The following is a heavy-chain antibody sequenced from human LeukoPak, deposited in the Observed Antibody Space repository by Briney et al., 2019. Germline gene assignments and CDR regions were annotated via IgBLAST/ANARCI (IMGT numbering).Heavy chain of an antibody. CDR3: ARGSIAAAGSYYFDY. CDR1: GVSISSYY. CDR2: INHSGST. D-gene: IGHD6-13*01. V-gene: IGHV4-34*01. Sequence: SETLSLTATVSGVSISSYYWSWLRPPAGKGLEWSGEINHSGSTNYNPSLKSRVTISVATSKNQFSLKLSSVTAADTAVYYCARGSIAAAGSYYFDYWGQGTLVTVSS. J-gene: IGHJ4*02.